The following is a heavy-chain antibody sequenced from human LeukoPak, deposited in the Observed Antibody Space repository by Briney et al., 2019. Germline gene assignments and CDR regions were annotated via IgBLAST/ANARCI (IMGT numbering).Heavy chain of an antibody. CDR1: GGSFSGYY. D-gene: IGHD2-8*02. CDR2: INHSGST. Sequence: SETLSLTCAVYGGSFSGYYWSWIRQPPGKGLEWIGEINHSGSTNYNPSLKSRVTISVDTSKNQFSLKLSSVTAADTAVYYCASPGWFDPWGQGTLVTVSS. CDR3: ASPGWFDP. V-gene: IGHV4-34*01. J-gene: IGHJ5*02.